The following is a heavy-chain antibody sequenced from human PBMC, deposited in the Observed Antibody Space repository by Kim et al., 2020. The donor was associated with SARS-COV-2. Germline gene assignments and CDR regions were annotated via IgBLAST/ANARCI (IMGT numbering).Heavy chain of an antibody. CDR3: ARDLSSGYDAYYFGMDV. CDR2: IYHSGST. V-gene: IGHV4-59*13. CDR1: GDSISSYY. D-gene: IGHD5-12*01. Sequence: SETLSLTCSVSGDSISSYYWSWIRQTPGKGLEWIGYIYHSGSTNYNPSLKSRVTISLDTSKNQFSLKLSSVTAADTAVYHCARDLSSGYDAYYFGMDVWGQGTTVTVSS. J-gene: IGHJ6*02.